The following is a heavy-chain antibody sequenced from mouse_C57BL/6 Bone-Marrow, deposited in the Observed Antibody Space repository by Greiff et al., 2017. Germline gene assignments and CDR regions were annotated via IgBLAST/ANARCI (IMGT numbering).Heavy chain of an antibody. Sequence: QVQLQQPGAELVKPGASVKLSCKASGYTFTSYWMQWVKQRPGQGLEWIGEIDPSDSYTNYNQKFKGKATLTVGTSSSTAYMQLSSLTSEDSAVYYCARDGSSFWYFDVWGTGTTVTVSS. CDR1: GYTFTSYW. D-gene: IGHD1-1*01. J-gene: IGHJ1*03. CDR3: ARDGSSFWYFDV. CDR2: IDPSDSYT. V-gene: IGHV1-50*01.